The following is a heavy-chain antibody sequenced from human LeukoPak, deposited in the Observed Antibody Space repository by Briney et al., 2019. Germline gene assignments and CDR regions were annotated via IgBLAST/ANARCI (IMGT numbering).Heavy chain of an antibody. V-gene: IGHV1-2*02. Sequence: GASVKVSCKASGYTFTGYYMHWVRQAPGQGLEWMGWINPNSGGTNYAQKFQGRVTMTRDTSISTAYMELSRLRSDDTAVYYCARGAGAGYCSSTSCYYNWFDPWGQGTLVTVSS. CDR3: ARGAGAGYCSSTSCYYNWFDP. CDR1: GYTFTGYY. D-gene: IGHD2-2*01. J-gene: IGHJ5*02. CDR2: INPNSGGT.